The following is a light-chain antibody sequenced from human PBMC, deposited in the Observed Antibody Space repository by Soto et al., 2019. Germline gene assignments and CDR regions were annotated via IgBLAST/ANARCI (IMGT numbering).Light chain of an antibody. Sequence: EIVMTQSPATLSVSPGERATLSCRASQSVSSNLAWYQQKPGQAPRLLIYDASTRSTGIPARFSGSGSGTAFPLTISSLQSEDFAVYYCQQYNNCPRTFGQGTKVEIK. CDR2: DAS. V-gene: IGKV3-15*01. CDR3: QQYNNCPRT. J-gene: IGKJ1*01. CDR1: QSVSSN.